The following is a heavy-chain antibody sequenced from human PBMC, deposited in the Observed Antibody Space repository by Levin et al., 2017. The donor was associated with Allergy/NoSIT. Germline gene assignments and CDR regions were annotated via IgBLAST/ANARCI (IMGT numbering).Heavy chain of an antibody. V-gene: IGHV1-18*01. CDR3: ARDYYGSGSYPDDAFDI. D-gene: IGHD3-10*01. CDR1: G. CDR2: ISAYNGNT. J-gene: IGHJ3*02. Sequence: GISWVRQAPGQGLEWMGWISAYNGNTNYAQKLQGRVTMTTDTSTSTAYMELRSLRSDDTAVYYCARDYYGSGSYPDDAFDIWGQGTMVTVSS.